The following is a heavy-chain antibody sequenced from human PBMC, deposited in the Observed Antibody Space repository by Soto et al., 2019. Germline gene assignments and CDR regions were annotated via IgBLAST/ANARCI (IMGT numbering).Heavy chain of an antibody. CDR1: GFTFSSYA. CDR3: AKDLRRYYGSGSYYSGPSNY. D-gene: IGHD3-10*01. J-gene: IGHJ4*02. CDR2: ISGSGGST. Sequence: GGSLRLSCAASGFTFSSYAMSWVRQAPGKGLEWVSAISGSGGSTYYADSVKGRFTISRDNSKNTLYLQMNSLRAEDTAVYYCAKDLRRYYGSGSYYSGPSNYWGQGTLVTVSS. V-gene: IGHV3-23*01.